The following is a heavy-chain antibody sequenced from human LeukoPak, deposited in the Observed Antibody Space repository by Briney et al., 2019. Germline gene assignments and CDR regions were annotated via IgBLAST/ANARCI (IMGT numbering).Heavy chain of an antibody. Sequence: GRSLRLSCAASGFTFSSYGMHWVRQAPGKGLEWVAVISYDGSNKYYADSVKGRFTISRDNSKNTLYLQMNSLRDEDTAIYYCAKDRWAAAAATGGWFDPWGQGTLVTVSS. D-gene: IGHD6-13*01. CDR2: ISYDGSNK. V-gene: IGHV3-30*18. J-gene: IGHJ5*02. CDR3: AKDRWAAAAATGGWFDP. CDR1: GFTFSSYG.